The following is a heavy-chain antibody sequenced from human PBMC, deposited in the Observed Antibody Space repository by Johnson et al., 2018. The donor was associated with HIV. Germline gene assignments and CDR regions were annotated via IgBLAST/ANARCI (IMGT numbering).Heavy chain of an antibody. Sequence: QVQLVESGGGVVQPGGSLRLSCAASGFTFSTFGMHWVRQAPGKGLEWVSFKRYDGSNKYYANSVKGRFTISRDNSKNTLYLQMNSLRAEDTAVYYCAREKIRAFDIWGQGTMVTVSS. CDR2: KRYDGSNK. V-gene: IGHV3-30*02. J-gene: IGHJ3*02. CDR3: AREKIRAFDI. CDR1: GFTFSTFG.